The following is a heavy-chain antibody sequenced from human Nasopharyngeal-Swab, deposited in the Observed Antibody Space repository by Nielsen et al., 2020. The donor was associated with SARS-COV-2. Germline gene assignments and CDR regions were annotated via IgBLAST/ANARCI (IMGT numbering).Heavy chain of an antibody. V-gene: IGHV3-48*03. CDR1: GFTFDNYE. CDR3: ARASRGWS. Sequence: GRSLRLSFVPSGFTFDNYEMNWVRQPPGKGLEWVSYISTSGVTIHYADSVRGRFTTSRDNAKKSLYLQMNSLRAEDTAVYYCARASRGWSWGQGTLVTVSS. CDR2: ISTSGVTI. J-gene: IGHJ5*02. D-gene: IGHD6-19*01.